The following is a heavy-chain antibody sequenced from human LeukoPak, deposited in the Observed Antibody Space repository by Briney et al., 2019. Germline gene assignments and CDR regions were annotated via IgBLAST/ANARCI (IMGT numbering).Heavy chain of an antibody. V-gene: IGHV3-7*01. CDR2: IKEDGSEK. CDR3: ARIMNSSPDY. CDR1: GFIFSGAW. D-gene: IGHD6-13*01. J-gene: IGHJ4*02. Sequence: PGGSLRLSCAASGFIFSGAWMSWVRQAPGKGLEWVANIKEDGSEKHYVDSVNGRFTISSDNAKNSVYLQMNSLRAEDTAVYYCARIMNSSPDYWGQGTLVTVSS.